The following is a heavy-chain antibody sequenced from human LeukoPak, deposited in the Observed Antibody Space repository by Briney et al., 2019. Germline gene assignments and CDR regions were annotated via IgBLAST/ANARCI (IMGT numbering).Heavy chain of an antibody. D-gene: IGHD2-15*01. J-gene: IGHJ4*02. CDR3: ARVGYCSGGSCYPLDY. V-gene: IGHV4-34*01. Sequence: SETLSLTCAVYGGSFSGYYWSWTRHPPGKGLEWIGEINHSGSTNYNPSLKSRVTISVDTSKNQFSLKLSSVTAADTAVYYCARVGYCSGGSCYPLDYWGQGTLVTVSS. CDR2: INHSGST. CDR1: GGSFSGYY.